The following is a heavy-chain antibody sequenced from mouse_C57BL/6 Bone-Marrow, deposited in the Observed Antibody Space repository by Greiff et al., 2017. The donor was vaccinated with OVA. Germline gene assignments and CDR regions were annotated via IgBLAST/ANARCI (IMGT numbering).Heavy chain of an antibody. J-gene: IGHJ4*01. D-gene: IGHD1-1*01. V-gene: IGHV5S21*01. Sequence: EVQLVESGEGLVKPGGSLKLSCAASGFTFSSYAMSWVRQTPEKRPEWVAYISSGGDYIYYADTVKGRFTISRDNAKNTLYLQMSSLKSEDTAMYYCARRPTVVADYAMDYWGQGTSVTVSS. CDR2: ISSGGDYI. CDR3: ARRPTVVADYAMDY. CDR1: GFTFSSYA.